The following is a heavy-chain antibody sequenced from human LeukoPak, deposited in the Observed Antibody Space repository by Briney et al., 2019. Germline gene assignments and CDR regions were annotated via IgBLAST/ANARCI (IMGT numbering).Heavy chain of an antibody. CDR1: GFTFSSYA. D-gene: IGHD3-22*01. Sequence: GRSLRLSCAASGFTFSSYAMHWVRQAPGKGLEWVAVISYDGSNKYYADSVKGRFTISRDNSKNTLYLQMNSLRAEDTAVYYCARGPRHYYYYDSSGYYLTDDYWGQGTLVTVSS. J-gene: IGHJ4*02. CDR2: ISYDGSNK. CDR3: ARGPRHYYYYDSSGYYLTDDY. V-gene: IGHV3-30-3*01.